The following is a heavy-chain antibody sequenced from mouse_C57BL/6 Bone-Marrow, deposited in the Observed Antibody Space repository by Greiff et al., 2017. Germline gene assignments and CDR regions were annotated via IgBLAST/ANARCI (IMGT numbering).Heavy chain of an antibody. D-gene: IGHD1-1*01. CDR1: GYTFTSYW. Sequence: QVQLQQPGAELVRPGSSVKLSCKASGYTFTSYWMHWVKQRPIQGLEWIGNIDPSDSETNYNQKFKDKATLTVDKSSSTAYMQLSRLTSEDSAVYYCARLYYGSRGLDYWCQGTTLTVSS. CDR3: ARLYYGSRGLDY. J-gene: IGHJ2*01. CDR2: IDPSDSET. V-gene: IGHV1-52*01.